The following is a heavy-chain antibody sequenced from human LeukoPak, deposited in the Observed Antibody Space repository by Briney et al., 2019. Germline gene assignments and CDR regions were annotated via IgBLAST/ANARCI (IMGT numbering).Heavy chain of an antibody. Sequence: SQTLSLTCAVSGGSISSGGYSWSWIRQPPGKGLEWIGYIYHSGSTYYNPSLKSRVTISVDRSKNQFSLKLSSVTAADTAVYYCARNRPTGGIDYWGQGTLVTVSS. CDR2: IYHSGST. J-gene: IGHJ4*02. CDR1: GGSISSGGYS. V-gene: IGHV4-30-2*01. CDR3: ARNRPTGGIDY. D-gene: IGHD7-27*01.